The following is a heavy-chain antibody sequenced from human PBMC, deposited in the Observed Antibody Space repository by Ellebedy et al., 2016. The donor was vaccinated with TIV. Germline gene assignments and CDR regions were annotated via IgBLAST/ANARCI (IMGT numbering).Heavy chain of an antibody. J-gene: IGHJ4*02. Sequence: GGSLRLXXAASGFTFSSYAMSWVRQAPGKGLEWVSAISGSGGSTYYADSVKGRFTISRDNSKDTLFLRMNNRSAEDTAVYYCEGATFGGKIGPGDYWGQGTLVTVSS. D-gene: IGHD3-16*01. CDR1: GFTFSSYA. V-gene: IGHV3-23*01. CDR2: ISGSGGST. CDR3: EGATFGGKIGPGDY.